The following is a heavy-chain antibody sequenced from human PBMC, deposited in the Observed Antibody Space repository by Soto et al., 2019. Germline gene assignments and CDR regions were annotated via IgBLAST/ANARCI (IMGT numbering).Heavy chain of an antibody. CDR1: GSTLRSHT. Sequence: GGSLRLSCAATGSTLRSHTMNWVRQAPGPGAEWVPSISSDSSDKYYAGSVKGRFPVSRDNAKNSLYLQMDSLRAEDTAVYYCAIGSCTRSSCYIGGFYYYGMDVWGQGSTV. D-gene: IGHD6-13*01. CDR3: AIGSCTRSSCYIGGFYYYGMDV. CDR2: ISSDSSDK. J-gene: IGHJ6*02. V-gene: IGHV3-21*01.